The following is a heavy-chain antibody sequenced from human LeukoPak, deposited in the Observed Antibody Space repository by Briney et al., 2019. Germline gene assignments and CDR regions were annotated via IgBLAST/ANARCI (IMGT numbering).Heavy chain of an antibody. Sequence: PSETLSLTCTVSGDSINDYYWSWIRQPPGEGLEWIGEINHDGTTNYNPSLKSRVTILVDTSKNQFSLNLSSVTAADTAVYYCARGSNSVAYWGQGTLVTVSP. CDR3: ARGSNSVAY. D-gene: IGHD4-23*01. CDR1: GDSINDYY. J-gene: IGHJ4*02. V-gene: IGHV4-34*01. CDR2: INHDGTT.